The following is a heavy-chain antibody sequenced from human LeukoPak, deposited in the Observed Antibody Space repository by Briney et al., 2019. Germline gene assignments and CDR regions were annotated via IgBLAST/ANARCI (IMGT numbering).Heavy chain of an antibody. Sequence: SETLSLTCTVSGGSISSYYWSWIRQPPGKGLEWIGYIYYSGSTNYNPSLKSRVTISVDTSKNQCSLKLSSVTTADTAVYYCTRSTNLEAFDIWGQGTMVTVSS. CDR3: TRSTNLEAFDI. V-gene: IGHV4-59*01. D-gene: IGHD2-8*01. CDR1: GGSISSYY. CDR2: IYYSGST. J-gene: IGHJ3*02.